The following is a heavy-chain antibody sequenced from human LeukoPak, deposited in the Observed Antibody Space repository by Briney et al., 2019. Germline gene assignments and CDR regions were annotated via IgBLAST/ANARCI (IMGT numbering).Heavy chain of an antibody. CDR1: GFTFSDYY. Sequence: KVGGSLRLSCAASGFTFSDYYMSWIRQAPGKGLEWVSYISSISYRNCAESVKGRFTISRDNAKNSVYLQMNSLRADDTAVYYCARAQYYLDSWGQGILVTVSS. J-gene: IGHJ4*02. V-gene: IGHV3-11*06. CDR2: ISSISYR. CDR3: ARAQYYLDS.